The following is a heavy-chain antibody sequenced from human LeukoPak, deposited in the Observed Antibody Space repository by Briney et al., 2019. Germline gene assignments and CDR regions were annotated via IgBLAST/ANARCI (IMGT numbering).Heavy chain of an antibody. CDR3: ARDLGYYYDSSGYSKYDY. Sequence: GASVKVSCKASGYTFTGYYMHWVRQAPGQGLEWMGWINPNSGGTNYAQKFQGRVTMTRDTSISTAYMELSRLRSDDTAVYYCARDLGYYYDSSGYSKYDYWGRGTLVTVSS. D-gene: IGHD3-22*01. CDR1: GYTFTGYY. V-gene: IGHV1-2*02. J-gene: IGHJ4*02. CDR2: INPNSGGT.